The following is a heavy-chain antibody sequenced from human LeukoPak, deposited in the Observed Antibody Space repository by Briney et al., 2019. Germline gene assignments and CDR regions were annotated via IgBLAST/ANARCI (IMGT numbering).Heavy chain of an antibody. D-gene: IGHD6-13*01. CDR1: GFTFSGYG. CDR2: IWCDGTNT. CDR3: AKVPVAGITAAGTEDS. V-gene: IGHV3-33*06. J-gene: IGHJ4*02. Sequence: PGGSLRLSCAASGFTFSGYGMRWVRQAPGKGLEWVSVIWCDGTNTYYADSVRGRFTTSRDTSKNTVFLQMSTLRAEDTAVYYCAKVPVAGITAAGTEDSWGKRRLVIVSS.